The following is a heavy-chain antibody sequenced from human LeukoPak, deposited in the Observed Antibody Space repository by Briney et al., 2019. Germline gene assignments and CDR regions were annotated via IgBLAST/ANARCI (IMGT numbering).Heavy chain of an antibody. Sequence: SETLSLTCTVSGGSISSYYWSWIRQPAGKGLEWIGRIYTSGSTNYNPSLKSRVTMSVDTSKNQFSLKLSSVAAADTAVYYCARGGYYYDSSGYYRFDYWGQGTLVTVSS. D-gene: IGHD3-22*01. CDR3: ARGGYYYDSSGYYRFDY. V-gene: IGHV4-4*07. CDR1: GGSISSYY. J-gene: IGHJ4*02. CDR2: IYTSGST.